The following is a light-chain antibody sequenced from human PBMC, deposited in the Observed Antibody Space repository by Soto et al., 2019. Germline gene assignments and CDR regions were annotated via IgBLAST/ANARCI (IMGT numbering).Light chain of an antibody. CDR3: TSYTSTDTLA. CDR2: EVS. Sequence: QSALTQPASVSGPPGQSLTFSSAGPRGALGAYAYVCWFQQHPDKAPKPMIYEVSNRASGVSNRFSGSKSGNTASLTISGLHAEDEAIYYCTSYTSTDTLAFGGGTKLTVL. V-gene: IGLV2-14*01. CDR1: RGALGAYAY. J-gene: IGLJ2*01.